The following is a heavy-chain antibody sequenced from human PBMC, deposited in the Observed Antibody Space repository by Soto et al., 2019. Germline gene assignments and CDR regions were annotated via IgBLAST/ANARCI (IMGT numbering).Heavy chain of an antibody. CDR2: IYHSGAT. Sequence: QAQLQESGPGLVRPSGTLSLTCTVSRFSVTNNKYWNWVRQSPGKALEWIGDIYHSGATYYNPSLSGRASISMDKSKNQTSLNLTSVTAADTAVSNCARDRGHCIDGGCSIMRDAFDVWGQGTLVTVSS. J-gene: IGHJ3*01. CDR1: RFSVTNNKY. CDR3: ARDRGHCIDGGCSIMRDAFDV. D-gene: IGHD2-15*01. V-gene: IGHV4-4*02.